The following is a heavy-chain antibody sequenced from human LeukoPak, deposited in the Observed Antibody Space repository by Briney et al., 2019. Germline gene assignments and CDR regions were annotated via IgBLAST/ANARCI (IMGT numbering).Heavy chain of an antibody. CDR1: GFTFSSYA. CDR3: VRVEDWGAAGNRMDY. D-gene: IGHD1-26*01. CDR2: IPSSSASM. J-gene: IGHJ4*02. V-gene: IGHV3-21*01. Sequence: GGSLRLSCAASGFTFSSYAMSWVRQAPEKGLEWVSSIPSSSASMYYADSVRGRFTISRDNAKNSLYLQMNSLKAEDTAVYSCVRVEDWGAAGNRMDYWGQGTLVTVSS.